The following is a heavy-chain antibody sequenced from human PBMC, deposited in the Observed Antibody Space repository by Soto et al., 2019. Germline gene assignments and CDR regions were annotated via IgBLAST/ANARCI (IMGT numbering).Heavy chain of an antibody. Sequence: QVQLVQSGAEVKKPGSSVKFSCKASGLIFSSYAISWVRQAPGQGLEWVGGILPIFGTTNYAPRFKGRVTITAATSTTTTYLALSSLRSEDKAVSFCLRGANYDISTSKVYYFRGMDVWGPGTTVTVSS. V-gene: IGHV1-69*06. J-gene: IGHJ6*02. CDR2: ILPIFGTT. CDR1: GLIFSSYA. D-gene: IGHD3-9*01. CDR3: LRGANYDISTSKVYYFRGMDV.